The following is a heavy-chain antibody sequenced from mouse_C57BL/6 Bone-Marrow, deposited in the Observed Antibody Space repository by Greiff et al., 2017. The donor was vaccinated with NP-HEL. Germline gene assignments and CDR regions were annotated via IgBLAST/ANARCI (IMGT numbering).Heavy chain of an antibody. V-gene: IGHV1-19*01. CDR1: GYTFTDYY. CDR2: INPYNGCT. J-gene: IGHJ2*01. D-gene: IGHD2-2*01. CDR3: ARCGYDGYYFDY. Sequence: EVQLQQSGPVLVKPGASVKMSCKASGYTFTDYYMNWVKQSHGKSLEWIGVINPYNGCTSYNQKFKGTATLTVDKSSSTAYMELNSLTSEDSAVYYCARCGYDGYYFDYWGQGTTLTVSS.